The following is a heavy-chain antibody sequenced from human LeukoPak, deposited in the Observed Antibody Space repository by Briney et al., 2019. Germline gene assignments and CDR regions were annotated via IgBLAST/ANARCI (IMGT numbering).Heavy chain of an antibody. Sequence: PGGSLRLSCAASGFTFINYAMSWVRQAPGKGLEWVSVIYSDGSTYYADSVKGRFTISRDNSKNTVYLQMNSLRAEDTAVYFCARRPDYGGTPTFDYWGQGTLVTVSS. D-gene: IGHD4-23*01. CDR1: GFTFINYA. J-gene: IGHJ4*02. V-gene: IGHV3-66*01. CDR3: ARRPDYGGTPTFDY. CDR2: IYSDGST.